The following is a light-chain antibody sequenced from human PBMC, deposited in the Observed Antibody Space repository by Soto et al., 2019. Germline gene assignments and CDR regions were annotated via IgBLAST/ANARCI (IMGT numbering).Light chain of an antibody. J-gene: IGKJ2*01. CDR1: QSVISTY. CDR2: GAS. Sequence: EIVLTQSPGTLSLSPGERATLSYRASQSVISTYLAWYHQKPGQAPRLLIYGASSRATGIPDRFSGSGSGTDFTLTISRLEPEDFAVYYCQLYGSSPPKYTFGQGTKLEIK. V-gene: IGKV3-20*01. CDR3: QLYGSSPPKYT.